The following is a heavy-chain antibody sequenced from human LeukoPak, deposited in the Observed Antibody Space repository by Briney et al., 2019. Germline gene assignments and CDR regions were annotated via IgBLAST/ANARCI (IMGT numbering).Heavy chain of an antibody. Sequence: KHGESLKISCKGSGYSFTSYWIGWVRQMPGKGLEWMGIIYPGDSDTRYSPSFQGQVTISADKSISTAYLQWSSLKASDTAMYYCARHWVWNYDISYGMDVWGQGTTVTVSS. CDR1: GYSFTSYW. CDR2: IYPGDSDT. D-gene: IGHD3-9*01. V-gene: IGHV5-51*01. J-gene: IGHJ6*02. CDR3: ARHWVWNYDISYGMDV.